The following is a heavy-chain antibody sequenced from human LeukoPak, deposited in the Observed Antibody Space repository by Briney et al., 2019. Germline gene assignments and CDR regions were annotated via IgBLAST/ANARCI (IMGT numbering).Heavy chain of an antibody. J-gene: IGHJ4*02. CDR2: ISAYNDNT. V-gene: IGHV1-18*01. CDR1: GFTFTSYG. CDR3: ARAPGYFDY. Sequence: ASVKVSCKASGFTFTSYGISWVRQAPGQGLEWMGWISAYNDNTNYAQKVQGRVTMTTDTSTSTAYMELSSLRSEDTAVYYCARAPGYFDYWGQGTLVTVSS.